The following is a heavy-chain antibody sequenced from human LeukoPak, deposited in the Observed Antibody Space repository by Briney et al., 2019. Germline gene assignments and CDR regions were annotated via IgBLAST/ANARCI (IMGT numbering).Heavy chain of an antibody. J-gene: IGHJ4*02. V-gene: IGHV4-59*01. Sequence: PSETLSLTCTVSGGSISTFYWSWLRQPPGKGLEWIGYIYYSGSTNYNPSLKSRVTIPVDTSKNQFSLKLSSVTAADTAVYYCASEYSSSLGGNFFDYWGQGTLVTVSS. D-gene: IGHD6-6*01. CDR2: IYYSGST. CDR3: ASEYSSSLGGNFFDY. CDR1: GGSISTFY.